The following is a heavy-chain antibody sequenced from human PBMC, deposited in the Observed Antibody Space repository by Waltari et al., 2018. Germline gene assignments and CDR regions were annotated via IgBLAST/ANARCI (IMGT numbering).Heavy chain of an antibody. CDR3: AKNGNIMLRATNFRDTFDV. J-gene: IGHJ3*01. V-gene: IGHV1-69*01. D-gene: IGHD7-27*01. CDR1: GGIFNTYA. Sequence: QVQLVQSGAEVRMPGSSVTVSCTASGGIFNTYAVNWLRQAPGQGPEWMVGIIPIPESAISAPKLQGRGSFTADESTNTAHMELSGLRSDDTAVYYCAKNGNIMLRATNFRDTFDVWGQGTLVTVSS. CDR2: IIPIPESA.